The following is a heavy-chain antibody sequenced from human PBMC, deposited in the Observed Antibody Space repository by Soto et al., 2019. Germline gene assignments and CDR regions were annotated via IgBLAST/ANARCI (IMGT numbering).Heavy chain of an antibody. J-gene: IGHJ4*02. V-gene: IGHV3-23*01. Sequence: GGSLRLSCAASGFTFSKFAMTWARQAPGKGLEWVSAISSTGAGTYYVDSVKGRFTVSRDNAKNTLYLQMHSLRAEDTAVYYCAKDRVPNESSGYYSDLTDSWSQGTVVTVSS. CDR2: ISSTGAGT. CDR3: AKDRVPNESSGYYSDLTDS. CDR1: GFTFSKFA. D-gene: IGHD3-22*01.